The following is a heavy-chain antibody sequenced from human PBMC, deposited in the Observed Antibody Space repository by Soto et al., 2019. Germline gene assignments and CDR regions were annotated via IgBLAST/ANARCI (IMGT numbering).Heavy chain of an antibody. J-gene: IGHJ4*02. CDR1: GFTFSSSG. Sequence: TGGSLRLSCAASGFTFSSSGLHWVRQAPGKGLEWVAVISYDGTNKYYADSGKGRFTISRDNSKNTLYLQMNSLGAEDTAVYYCAKGGRGGYDYIDYWGQGTLVTVSS. CDR3: AKGGRGGYDYIDY. V-gene: IGHV3-30*18. D-gene: IGHD5-12*01. CDR2: ISYDGTNK.